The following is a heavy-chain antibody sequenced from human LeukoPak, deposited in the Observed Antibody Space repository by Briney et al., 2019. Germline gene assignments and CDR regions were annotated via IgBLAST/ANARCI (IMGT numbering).Heavy chain of an antibody. D-gene: IGHD3-22*01. J-gene: IGHJ5*02. CDR3: ARLAYDQPHGWFDP. V-gene: IGHV1-2*02. CDR2: INPDSGGP. CDR1: GYTFTGYY. Sequence: ASVKVSCKASGYTFTGYYIHAVRQAPGHGPEWMGGINPDSGGPNYAQKFQGRVTMSRDTSNSTAYMEVSRLRSDDTAVYYCARLAYDQPHGWFDPWGQGTLVTVSS.